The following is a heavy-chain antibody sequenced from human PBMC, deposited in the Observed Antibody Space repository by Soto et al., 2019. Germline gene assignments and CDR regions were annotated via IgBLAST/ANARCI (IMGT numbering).Heavy chain of an antibody. J-gene: IGHJ5*02. CDR1: GFTFSGYW. CDR2: INRDGSEE. D-gene: IGHD2-2*01. V-gene: IGHV3-7*03. Sequence: EMLLVESGGGLVQPGGSLRLSCVASGFTFSGYWMSWVRQAPGKGLEWVANINRDGSEEHYVDSVKGRFTISRDNAKNSVYLQMDSLRGDDSAVYYCAREPGPRSASIRGLGWFDPCGQGTLVTVSP. CDR3: AREPGPRSASIRGLGWFDP.